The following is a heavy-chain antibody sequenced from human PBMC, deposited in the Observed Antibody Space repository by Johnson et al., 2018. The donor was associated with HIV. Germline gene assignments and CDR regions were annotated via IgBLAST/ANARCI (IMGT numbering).Heavy chain of an antibody. J-gene: IGHJ3*02. CDR1: GFNVNNNY. CDR3: TRGAENAFDI. D-gene: IGHD3-16*01. Sequence: VQLVESGGDLVQPGESLRLSCAASGFNVNNNYISWVRQAPGKGLEWVSVIYSTGSTSYADSVRGRFTISRDISTNTVSLQMISLRPEDTAKYYCTRGAENAFDIWGQGTVVTVSP. V-gene: IGHV3-66*02. CDR2: IYSTGST.